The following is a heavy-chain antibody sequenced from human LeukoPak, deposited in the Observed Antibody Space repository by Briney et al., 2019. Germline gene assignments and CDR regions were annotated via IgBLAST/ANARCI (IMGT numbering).Heavy chain of an antibody. Sequence: GGSLRLSCAASGFIFSSQSMNWVRQAPGKGLEWVSVLYSGGDSYYADSVKGRFTISRDNSRNTLNLQMNSLRAEDTAVYYCATDLSDCTGGICYLEYWGQGTLVTVSS. V-gene: IGHV3-66*01. CDR2: LYSGGDS. J-gene: IGHJ4*02. CDR1: GFIFSSQS. D-gene: IGHD2-8*02. CDR3: ATDLSDCTGGICYLEY.